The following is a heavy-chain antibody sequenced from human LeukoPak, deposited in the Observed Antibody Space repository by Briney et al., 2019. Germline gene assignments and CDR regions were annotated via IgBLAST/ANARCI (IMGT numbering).Heavy chain of an antibody. J-gene: IGHJ4*02. Sequence: SVKVSCKASGGTFSSYAISWVRQAPGQGLEWMGRIIPIFGTANYAQKFQGRVTITTEESKSTAYMELSSLRSEDTAVYYCARDGDGSYYDYWGQGTLVTVSS. CDR1: GGTFSSYA. CDR3: ARDGDGSYYDY. CDR2: IIPIFGTA. V-gene: IGHV1-69*05. D-gene: IGHD2-21*01.